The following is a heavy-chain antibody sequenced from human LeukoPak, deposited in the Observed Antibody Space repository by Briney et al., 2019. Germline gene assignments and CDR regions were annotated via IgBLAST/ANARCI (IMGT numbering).Heavy chain of an antibody. J-gene: IGHJ6*03. CDR3: ARGSLEYWLADYYYMDV. V-gene: IGHV7-4-1*02. D-gene: IGHD3-3*01. Sequence: ASVKVSCKASGYTFTSYPINWVRQAPGQGLEWLAWINTNTGNPTYAQGFTGRFVFSLDTSVSTAYLQISSLKAEDTAVYYCARGSLEYWLADYYYMDVWGKGTTVTISS. CDR2: INTNTGNP. CDR1: GYTFTSYP.